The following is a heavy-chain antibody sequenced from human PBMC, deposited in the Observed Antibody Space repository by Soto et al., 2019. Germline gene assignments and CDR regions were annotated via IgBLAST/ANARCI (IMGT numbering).Heavy chain of an antibody. D-gene: IGHD6-13*01. Sequence: SETLSLTCAVYGGSFSGYYWSWIRQPPGKGLEWIGEINHSGSTNYNPSLKSRVTILVDTSKNQFSLKLSSVTAADTAVYYCARGRGIAGMDVWGKGTTVTVSS. J-gene: IGHJ6*03. V-gene: IGHV4-34*01. CDR3: ARGRGIAGMDV. CDR1: GGSFSGYY. CDR2: INHSGST.